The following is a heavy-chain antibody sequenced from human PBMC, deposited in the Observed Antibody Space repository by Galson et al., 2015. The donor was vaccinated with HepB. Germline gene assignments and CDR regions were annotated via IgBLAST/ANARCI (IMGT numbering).Heavy chain of an antibody. J-gene: IGHJ4*02. D-gene: IGHD5-24*01. CDR1: GFTFSSYA. CDR3: AKVTDGYNWGRPYFDY. V-gene: IGHV3-23*01. Sequence: SLRLSCAASGFTFSSYAMSWVRQAPGKGLEWVSAISGSGGSTYYADSVKGRFTISRDNSKNTLYLQMNSLRAEDTAVYYCAKVTDGYNWGRPYFDYWGQGTLVTVSS. CDR2: ISGSGGST.